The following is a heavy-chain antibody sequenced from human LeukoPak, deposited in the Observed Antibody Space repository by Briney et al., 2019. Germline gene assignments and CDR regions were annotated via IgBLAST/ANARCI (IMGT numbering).Heavy chain of an antibody. CDR2: INQDGTEK. V-gene: IGHV3-7*01. Sequence: GESLRLSCAASGFPFSTYWMSWVRQAPGKGLEWVANINQDGTEKYYVDSVKGRFTISRDYAKNSLYLQLNSLRAEDTAVYYCARDHRYSTISWFDPWGQGTLVTVSS. D-gene: IGHD5-12*01. CDR3: ARDHRYSTISWFDP. J-gene: IGHJ5*02. CDR1: GFPFSTYW.